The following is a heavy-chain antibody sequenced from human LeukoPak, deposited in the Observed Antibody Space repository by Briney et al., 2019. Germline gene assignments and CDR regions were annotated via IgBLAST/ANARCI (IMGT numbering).Heavy chain of an antibody. CDR2: IYYSGST. J-gene: IGHJ6*03. V-gene: IGHV4-59*01. CDR1: GGSISSYY. CDR3: ARGPNYGDFYWSRYYMDV. D-gene: IGHD4-17*01. Sequence: SETLSLTCTVSGGSISSYYWSWIRQPPGKGLEWIGYIYYSGSTNYNPSLKSRVTISVDTSKNQFPLKLSSVTAADTAVYYCARGPNYGDFYWSRYYMDVWGKGTTVTISS.